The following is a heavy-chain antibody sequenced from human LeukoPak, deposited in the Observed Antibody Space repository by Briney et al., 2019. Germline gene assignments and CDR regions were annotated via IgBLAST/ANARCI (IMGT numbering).Heavy chain of an antibody. Sequence: PGRSLRLSCAASGFTFSSYAMHWVCQAPGKGLEWVAVISYDGSNKYYADSVKGRFTISRDNSKNTLYLQMNSLRAEDTAVYYCARDAPPTSGGSCYSWDFDYWGQGTLVTVSS. CDR2: ISYDGSNK. J-gene: IGHJ4*02. CDR1: GFTFSSYA. D-gene: IGHD2-15*01. V-gene: IGHV3-30*04. CDR3: ARDAPPTSGGSCYSWDFDY.